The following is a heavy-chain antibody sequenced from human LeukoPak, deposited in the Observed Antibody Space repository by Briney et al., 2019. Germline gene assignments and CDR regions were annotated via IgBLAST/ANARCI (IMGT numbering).Heavy chain of an antibody. CDR2: MYHSGTT. CDR1: GYSISSNYY. CDR3: ARASCGGGTCYDSRGWFDP. D-gene: IGHD2-15*01. V-gene: IGHV4-38-2*02. Sequence: PSETLSLTCTVSGYSISSNYYRGWIRQPPGKGLEWIGSMYHSGTTYYNPSLKSRVTTSIDTSKNQFSLKLRSVTAADTAVYYCARASCGGGTCYDSRGWFDPWGQGTLVTVSS. J-gene: IGHJ5*02.